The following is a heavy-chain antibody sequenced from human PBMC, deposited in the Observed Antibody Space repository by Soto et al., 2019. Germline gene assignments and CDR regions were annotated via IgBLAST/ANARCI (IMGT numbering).Heavy chain of an antibody. J-gene: IGHJ5*02. V-gene: IGHV3-21*01. Sequence: EVQLVESGGGLVKPGGSLRLSCAASGFTFSSYSMNWVRQAPGKGLEWVSSISSSSSYIYYADSVKGRFTISRDNAKNSLYLQMNSLRAEDTAVYYCAREGGGSSWYGGWFDPWGQGTLVTVSS. CDR2: ISSSSSYI. CDR1: GFTFSSYS. D-gene: IGHD6-13*01. CDR3: AREGGGSSWYGGWFDP.